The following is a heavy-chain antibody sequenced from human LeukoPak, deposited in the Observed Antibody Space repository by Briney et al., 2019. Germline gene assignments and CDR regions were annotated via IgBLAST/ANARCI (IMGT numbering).Heavy chain of an antibody. CDR3: ARGSPPDY. D-gene: IGHD2-15*01. J-gene: IGHJ4*02. Sequence: KSGGSLRLSCAASGFIFSDYYMSWIRQAPGKGLEWLSYISSSSIYTSYADSVKGRSTISRDNAKNSLYLQLNSLRAEDTAVYYCARGSPPDYWGQGTLVTVSS. CDR2: ISSSSIYT. V-gene: IGHV3-11*05. CDR1: GFIFSDYY.